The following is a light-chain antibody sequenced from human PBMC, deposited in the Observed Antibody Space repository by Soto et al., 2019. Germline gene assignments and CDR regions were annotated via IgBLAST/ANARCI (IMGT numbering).Light chain of an antibody. Sequence: SYELAQPPSVSVAPGQTAIISCGGDNIGAKSVHWYQQKPGQAPVLVVYDDRDRPSGIPERFSGSNSENTATLSISRVEAGDEADYYCQVWDTRGDPVIFGGGTKVTVL. J-gene: IGLJ2*01. CDR2: DDR. CDR3: QVWDTRGDPVI. CDR1: NIGAKS. V-gene: IGLV3-21*02.